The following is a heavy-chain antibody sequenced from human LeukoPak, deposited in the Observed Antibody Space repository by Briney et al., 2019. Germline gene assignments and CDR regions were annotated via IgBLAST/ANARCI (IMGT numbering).Heavy chain of an antibody. CDR1: GYTFTGYY. D-gene: IGHD6-13*01. CDR3: GRDIAGDNWFDX. V-gene: IGHV1-2*02. Sequence: GASVKVSCKASGYTFTGYYMHWVRQAPGQGLEWMGWINPNSGGTNYAQKFQGRVTMTRDTSISTAYIELRSLRSDDTAVYYCGRDIAGDNWFDXXXXXXPXTVSS. CDR2: INPNSGGT. J-gene: IGHJ5*02.